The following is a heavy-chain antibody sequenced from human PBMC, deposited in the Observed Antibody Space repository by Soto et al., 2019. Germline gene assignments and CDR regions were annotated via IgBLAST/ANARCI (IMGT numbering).Heavy chain of an antibody. CDR3: ARWRYGDY. D-gene: IGHD1-1*01. J-gene: IGHJ4*02. V-gene: IGHV1-18*01. CDR2: ISAHNGNT. Sequence: QVHLVQSGAEVKKPGASVKVSCKASGYTFTSYGITWVRQAPGQGLEWMGWISAHNGNTDYAQKLQGRVIVTIDTSTSTAYMELRSLISDDTAVYYCARWRYGDYWGQGALVTVSS. CDR1: GYTFTSYG.